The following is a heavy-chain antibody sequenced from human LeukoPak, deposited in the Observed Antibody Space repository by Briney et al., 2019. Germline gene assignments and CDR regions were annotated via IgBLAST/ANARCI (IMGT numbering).Heavy chain of an antibody. CDR2: MNPNSGNT. Sequence: ASVKVSCKASGYTFTSYDINWVRQATGQGLEWMGWMNPNSGNTGYAQKFQGRVTMTRNTSISTAYMELSSLRSEDTAVYYCARGQSSSSWFRYYYYYYYGMDVWGQGTTVTVSS. V-gene: IGHV1-8*01. J-gene: IGHJ6*02. CDR3: ARGQSSSSWFRYYYYYYYGMDV. D-gene: IGHD6-13*01. CDR1: GYTFTSYD.